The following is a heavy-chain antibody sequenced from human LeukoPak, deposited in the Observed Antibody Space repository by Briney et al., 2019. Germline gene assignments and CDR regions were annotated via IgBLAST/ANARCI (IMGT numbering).Heavy chain of an antibody. J-gene: IGHJ4*02. Sequence: SETLSLTCTVSGGSISTYYWSWIRQPPGKGLEWIGYVYYTGSTNYNPSLKSRVTISVDTSKNQFSLKLSSVTAADTAVYYCARIVGATAPGFVPNYYFDYWGQGTLVTVSS. V-gene: IGHV4-59*01. CDR2: VYYTGST. CDR1: GGSISTYY. CDR3: ARIVGATAPGFVPNYYFDY. D-gene: IGHD1-26*01.